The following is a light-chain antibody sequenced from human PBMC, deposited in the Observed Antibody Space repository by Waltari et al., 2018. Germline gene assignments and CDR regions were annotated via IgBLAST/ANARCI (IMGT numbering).Light chain of an antibody. V-gene: IGKV3-11*01. CDR1: QSVSSY. CDR3: QQRSNWPPSIT. Sequence: IVLTQSPATRSLSPGERATLSCRASQSVSSYLAWYQQKPGQAPRLLIYDASNRAAGIPARFSGSGSGTDFTLTISSLEPEDFAVYYCQQRSNWPPSITFGQGTRLEIK. J-gene: IGKJ5*01. CDR2: DAS.